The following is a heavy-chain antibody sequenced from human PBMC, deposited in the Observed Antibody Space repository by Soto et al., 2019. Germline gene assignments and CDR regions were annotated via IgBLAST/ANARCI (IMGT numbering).Heavy chain of an antibody. CDR3: VSQRTSVLTQAYFDY. CDR1: GGSINRSPYY. V-gene: IGHV4-39*01. D-gene: IGHD2-8*01. Sequence: SETLSLTCSVSGGSINRSPYYWGWIRQSPGKGLECIGSVYYRGRSYSKSSVKSRVTISVDTSKNQFSLNLNSVTASDTAVYFCVSQRTSVLTQAYFDYWGPGALVTVSS. J-gene: IGHJ4*02. CDR2: VYYRGRS.